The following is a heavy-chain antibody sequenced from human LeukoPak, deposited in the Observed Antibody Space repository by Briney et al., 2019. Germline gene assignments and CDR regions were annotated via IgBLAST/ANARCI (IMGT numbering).Heavy chain of an antibody. CDR2: ISWNSGSI. V-gene: IGHV3-9*01. J-gene: IGHJ6*03. Sequence: PGGSLRLSCAASGFTFDDYAMHWVRQAPGKGLEWVSGISWNSGSIGYADSVKGRFTISRDNAKNSLYLQMNSLRAEDTAVYYCAREAPTYSSGWPHYYYYYMDVWGKGTTVTVSS. CDR3: AREAPTYSSGWPHYYYYYMDV. CDR1: GFTFDDYA. D-gene: IGHD6-19*01.